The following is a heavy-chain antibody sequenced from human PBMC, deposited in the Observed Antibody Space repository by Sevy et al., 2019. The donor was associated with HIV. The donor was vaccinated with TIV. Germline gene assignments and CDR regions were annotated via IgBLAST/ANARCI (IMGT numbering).Heavy chain of an antibody. J-gene: IGHJ4*02. CDR1: RFTFSTYD. CDR2: ISHDGSYQ. CDR3: AKGQGYDYIWGNERSEYYFDY. D-gene: IGHD3-16*01. V-gene: IGHV3-30*18. Sequence: GGSLRLSCAASRFTFSTYDIHWVRQAPGKGLEWVAVISHDGSYQYNTDSVKGRFTISRGDSKNKAYLQMNSLRADDSGVYYCAKGQGYDYIWGNERSEYYFDYWGQGTLVTVSS.